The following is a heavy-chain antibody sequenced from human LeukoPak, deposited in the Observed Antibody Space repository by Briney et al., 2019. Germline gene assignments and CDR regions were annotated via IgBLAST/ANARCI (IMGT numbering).Heavy chain of an antibody. D-gene: IGHD5-24*01. CDR2: INSDGSRT. V-gene: IGHV3-74*01. J-gene: IGHJ4*02. CDR3: ASEFGYSENY. CDR1: VFSFSCSW. Sequence: VQPGWFLRLSCAASVFSFSCSWMHWVRPTPGKGLVWVSRINSDGSRTFYADSVRGRFTMSRDNAKNTLYLQMNSLRAEDTAVYYCASEFGYSENYWGQGTLVTVSS.